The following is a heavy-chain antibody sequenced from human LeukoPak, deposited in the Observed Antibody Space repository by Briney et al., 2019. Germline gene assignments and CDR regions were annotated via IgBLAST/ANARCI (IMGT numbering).Heavy chain of an antibody. CDR2: VHYSEST. Sequence: SETLSLTCTASGGSLRSYFWRWILQPPVKGLECLAYVHYSESTNYNPSLKSRVTISVDMSKNQFSLMLGSVTAADTAVYYCTRDRRWEQLHAFDLWGQGTMVTVSS. J-gene: IGHJ3*01. V-gene: IGHV4-59*01. CDR3: TRDRRWEQLHAFDL. CDR1: GGSLRSYF. D-gene: IGHD5-24*01.